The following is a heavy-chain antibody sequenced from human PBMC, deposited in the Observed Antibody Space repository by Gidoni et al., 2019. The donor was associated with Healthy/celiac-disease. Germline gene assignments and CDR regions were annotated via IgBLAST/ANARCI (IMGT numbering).Heavy chain of an antibody. D-gene: IGHD3-10*01. CDR1: GGSIRSYY. CDR3: AGGEHYGSGSDYYYYGMDV. Sequence: QVPLQASCPGLVQPSETLSLTCTVPGGSIRSYYWRWLRQPPGTGLEWSGYSYDSGSTNYNPALKSRVTISVETSKNQVALKLSCGTAAETAGYYCAGGEHYGSGSDYYYYGMDVWGQGTTVTVSS. J-gene: IGHJ6*01. V-gene: IGHV4-59*01. CDR2: SYDSGST.